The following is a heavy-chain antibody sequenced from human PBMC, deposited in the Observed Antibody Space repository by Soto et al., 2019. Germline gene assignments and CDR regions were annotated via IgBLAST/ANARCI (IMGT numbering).Heavy chain of an antibody. Sequence: PSETLSLTCTVSGGSISSYYWSWIRQPPGKGLEWIGYIYYSGSTHYNPSLNTRVTISVDTSKNQFSLKLSSVTAAATSVSYCERCIWAGYYNVIDAFDMWGQGTMVTVSS. CDR3: ERCIWAGYYNVIDAFDM. J-gene: IGHJ3*02. V-gene: IGHV4-59*01. CDR2: IYYSGST. D-gene: IGHD3-9*01. CDR1: GGSISSYY.